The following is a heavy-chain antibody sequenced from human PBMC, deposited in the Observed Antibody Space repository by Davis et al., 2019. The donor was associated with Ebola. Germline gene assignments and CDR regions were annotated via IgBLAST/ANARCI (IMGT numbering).Heavy chain of an antibody. D-gene: IGHD3-22*01. CDR1: GGSISSGGYS. V-gene: IGHV4-30-2*01. J-gene: IGHJ4*02. Sequence: LRLSCAVSGGSISSGGYSWSWIRQPPGKGLEWIGYIYHSGSTYYNPSLKSRVTISVDKSKNQFSLKLSSVTAADTAVYYCARAVDYYDSTGYYYGFTYFDYWGQGTLVTVSS. CDR2: IYHSGST. CDR3: ARAVDYYDSTGYYYGFTYFDY.